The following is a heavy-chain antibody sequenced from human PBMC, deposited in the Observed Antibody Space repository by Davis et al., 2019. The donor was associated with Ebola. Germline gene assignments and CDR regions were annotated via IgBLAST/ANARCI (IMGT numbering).Heavy chain of an antibody. Sequence: SVKVSCKASGGTFSSYAISCVRQAPGQGLEWMGGIIPIFGTANYAQKFQGRVTITADESTSTAYMELSSLRSDDTAVYYCARDQIPLLWFGELFDYWGQGTLVTVSS. CDR1: GGTFSSYA. V-gene: IGHV1-69*13. CDR2: IIPIFGTA. J-gene: IGHJ4*02. CDR3: ARDQIPLLWFGELFDY. D-gene: IGHD3-10*01.